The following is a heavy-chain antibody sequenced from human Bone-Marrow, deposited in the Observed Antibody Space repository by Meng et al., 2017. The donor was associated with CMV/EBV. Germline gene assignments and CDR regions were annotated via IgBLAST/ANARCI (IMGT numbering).Heavy chain of an antibody. CDR2: ISAYNGNT. V-gene: IGHV1-18*01. CDR1: GYTFTSYG. D-gene: IGHD3-3*01. J-gene: IGHJ5*02. CDR3: ARDEGPHYDFWSGYFGITGTNWFDP. Sequence: ASVKVSCKASGYTFTSYGISWVRQAPGQGLEWMGWISAYNGNTNYAQKLQGRVTMTRDTSISTAYMELSRLRSDDTAVYYCARDEGPHYDFWSGYFGITGTNWFDPCGQGTLVTVSS.